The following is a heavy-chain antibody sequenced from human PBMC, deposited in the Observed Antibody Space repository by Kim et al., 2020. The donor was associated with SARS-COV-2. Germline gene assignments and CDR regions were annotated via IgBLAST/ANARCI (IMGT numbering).Heavy chain of an antibody. V-gene: IGHV4-34*01. Sequence: SETLSLTCAVYGGSFSGYYWSWIRQPPGKGLEWIGEINHSGSTNYNPSLKSRVTISVDTSKNQFSLKLSSVTAADTAVYYCARGGRVAAAGTWSLRNAFDIWGQGTMVTVSS. D-gene: IGHD6-13*01. J-gene: IGHJ3*02. CDR3: ARGGRVAAAGTWSLRNAFDI. CDR2: INHSGST. CDR1: GGSFSGYY.